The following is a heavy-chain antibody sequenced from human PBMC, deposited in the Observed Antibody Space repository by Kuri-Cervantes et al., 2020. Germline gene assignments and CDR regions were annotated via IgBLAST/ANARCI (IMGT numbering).Heavy chain of an antibody. CDR1: GVSFDGDNSY. V-gene: IGHV4-34*01. Sequence: GSLRLSCNVSGVSFDGDNSYWGWIRQSPGKGLEWIGEINHSGSTNYNPSLKSRVTISVDTSKNQFSLRLTSVTAADTAVYYCARGKFRRAAAPPLDFRARLTWFDPWGQGTLVTVSS. D-gene: IGHD6-13*01. CDR3: ARGKFRRAAAPPLDFRARLTWFDP. CDR2: INHSGST. J-gene: IGHJ5*02.